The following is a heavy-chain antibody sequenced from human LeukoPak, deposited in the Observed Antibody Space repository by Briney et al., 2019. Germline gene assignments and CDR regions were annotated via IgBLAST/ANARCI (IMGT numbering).Heavy chain of an antibody. J-gene: IGHJ4*02. Sequence: GGSLRLSCEAPGFTFRNYWRHWVRQPPGKGLMCVSQISTDGSQTFYADSVKGRFTISRDNAQNTLFLQMDSLRPEDTAVYYCVRSLRSADFWGQGTLVTVSS. V-gene: IGHV3-74*01. CDR1: GFTFRNYW. CDR2: ISTDGSQT. CDR3: VRSLRSADF.